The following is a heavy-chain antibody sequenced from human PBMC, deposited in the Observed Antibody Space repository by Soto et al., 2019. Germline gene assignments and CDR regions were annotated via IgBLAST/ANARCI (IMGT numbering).Heavy chain of an antibody. D-gene: IGHD6-6*01. CDR3: ARDGVAAFPKNWFDP. Sequence: SVKVSCKASGGTFSSYAISWVRQAPGQGLEWMGGIIPIFGTANYAQKFQGRVTITADESTSTAYMELSSLRSEDTAVYYCARDGVAAFPKNWFDPWGQGTQVTVSS. CDR2: IIPIFGTA. J-gene: IGHJ5*02. CDR1: GGTFSSYA. V-gene: IGHV1-69*13.